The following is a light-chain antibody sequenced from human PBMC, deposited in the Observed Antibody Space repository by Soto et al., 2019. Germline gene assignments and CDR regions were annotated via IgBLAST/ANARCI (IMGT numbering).Light chain of an antibody. CDR2: AAS. Sequence: IQITQSPSSLSASVGDRVTITCRASQSISSYLNWYQQKPGKAPKLLIYAASSLQSGVPSRFSGSGSGTDFTLTISSLQPEDFATYYCLQDYNYPITFGQGTRLEIK. CDR3: LQDYNYPIT. J-gene: IGKJ5*01. V-gene: IGKV1-6*01. CDR1: QSISSY.